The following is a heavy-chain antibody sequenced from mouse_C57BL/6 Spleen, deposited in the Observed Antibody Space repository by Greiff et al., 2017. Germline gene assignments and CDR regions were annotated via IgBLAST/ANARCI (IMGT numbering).Heavy chain of an antibody. J-gene: IGHJ3*01. D-gene: IGHD2-1*01. CDR3: ASLYYGNYGAY. CDR2: ISYDGSN. CDR1: GYSITSGYY. V-gene: IGHV3-6*01. Sequence: DVKLQESGPGLVKPSQSLSLTCSVTGYSITSGYYWNWIRQFPGNKLEWMCYISYDGSNNYNPSLKNRISITRDTSKNQFFLKLNSVTTEDTATYYCASLYYGNYGAYWGQGTLVTGSA.